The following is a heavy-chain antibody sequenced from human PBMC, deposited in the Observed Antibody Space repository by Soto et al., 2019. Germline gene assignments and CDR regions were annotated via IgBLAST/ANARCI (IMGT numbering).Heavy chain of an antibody. Sequence: GGSLRLSCAASGFMFSNYAMTWVRQAPGKGLEWVSGISGSGAATYYSDSVKGRFTISRDNSNNIVYVQINSLSAEDTALYYCAKQGGVGIAARGMDVWGQGTTVTVSS. D-gene: IGHD6-6*01. CDR1: GFMFSNYA. CDR2: ISGSGAAT. CDR3: AKQGGVGIAARGMDV. V-gene: IGHV3-23*01. J-gene: IGHJ6*02.